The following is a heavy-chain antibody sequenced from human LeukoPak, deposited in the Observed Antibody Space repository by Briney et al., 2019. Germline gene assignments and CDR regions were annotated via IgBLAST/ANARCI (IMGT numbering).Heavy chain of an antibody. CDR1: GFTFSSYA. D-gene: IGHD1-26*01. CDR2: ISGSGGST. Sequence: PGGSLRLSCAASGFTFSSYAMSWVRQAPGKGLEWVSAISGSGGSTYYADSVKGRFTISRDNSKNTLYLQMNSLRAEDTAVYYCVKLPHHTRWEPYSGLFDYWGQGTLVTVSS. V-gene: IGHV3-23*01. CDR3: VKLPHHTRWEPYSGLFDY. J-gene: IGHJ4*02.